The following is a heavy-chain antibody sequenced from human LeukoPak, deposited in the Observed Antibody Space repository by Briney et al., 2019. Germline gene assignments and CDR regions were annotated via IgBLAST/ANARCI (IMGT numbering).Heavy chain of an antibody. CDR1: GFTFSSFA. CDR2: VSGNGGTT. CDR3: AKIGAAGASDY. Sequence: GGSLGLSCAASGFTFSSFAKTWVRQAPGKGLEWVSSVSGNGGTTYYADSVKGRFTISRDNSKNTLYLQMNSLRAEDTAVYYCAKIGAAGASDYWGQGALVTVSS. V-gene: IGHV3-23*01. D-gene: IGHD6-13*01. J-gene: IGHJ4*02.